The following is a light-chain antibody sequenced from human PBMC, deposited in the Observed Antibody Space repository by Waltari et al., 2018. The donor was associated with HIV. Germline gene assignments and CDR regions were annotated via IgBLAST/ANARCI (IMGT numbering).Light chain of an antibody. CDR2: DAS. Sequence: DIQMTQPPSPLAASPVDRVTITCQASQDISKYLSWHQQKPGKAPRLLISDASNLQTGVPSRFSGSGSGTDFTFTISSLQPEDIATYFCQQYDSLPFTFGPGTKVDIK. V-gene: IGKV1-33*01. J-gene: IGKJ3*01. CDR1: QDISKY. CDR3: QQYDSLPFT.